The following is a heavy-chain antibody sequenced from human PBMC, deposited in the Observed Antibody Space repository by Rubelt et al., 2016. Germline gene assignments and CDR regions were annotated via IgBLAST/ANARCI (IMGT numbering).Heavy chain of an antibody. Sequence: QVQLVQSGAEVKKPGSSVKVSCKASGGTFSSYAISWVRQAPGQGLEWMGWINPNSGGTNDARKFQVRVTMTRDTSIRTAYMELSRLRSDDTAVYYCARARSTSSCWVDPWGQGTLVTVSS. J-gene: IGHJ5*02. V-gene: IGHV1-2*02. CDR2: INPNSGGT. D-gene: IGHD2-2*01. CDR1: GGTFSSYA. CDR3: ARARSTSSCWVDP.